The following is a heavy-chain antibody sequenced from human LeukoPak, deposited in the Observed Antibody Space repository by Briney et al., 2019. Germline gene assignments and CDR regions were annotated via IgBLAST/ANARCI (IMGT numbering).Heavy chain of an antibody. V-gene: IGHV3-48*01. CDR3: ARDGSRYDSSGYKPFDY. J-gene: IGHJ4*02. CDR2: ISSSSSTI. D-gene: IGHD3-22*01. Sequence: GGSLRLSCAASGFTFSSYSMNWVRQAPGKGLEWVAYISSSSSTIYYADSVKGRFTSSRDNAKNSLYLQLNSLRAEDTAVYYCARDGSRYDSSGYKPFDYWGQGTLVTVSS. CDR1: GFTFSSYS.